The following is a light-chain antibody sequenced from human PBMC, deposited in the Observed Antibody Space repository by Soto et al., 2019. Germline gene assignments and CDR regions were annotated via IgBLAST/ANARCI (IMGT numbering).Light chain of an antibody. V-gene: IGLV2-14*01. CDR2: EVT. CDR1: SSDVGGYNY. J-gene: IGLJ2*01. CDR3: SSFTSTNTHV. Sequence: QSALTQPASVSGSPGQSITISCTGTSSDVGGYNYVSWYQQNPGKAPKLMIYEVTTRPLGVSNRFSGSKSGNTASLTISGRQAEDGADYYCSSFTSTNTHVFGGGTKLTVL.